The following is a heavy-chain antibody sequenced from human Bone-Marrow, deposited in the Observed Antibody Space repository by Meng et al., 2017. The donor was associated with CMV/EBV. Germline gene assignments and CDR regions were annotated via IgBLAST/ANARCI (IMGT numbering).Heavy chain of an antibody. Sequence: ASVKVSCKASGYTFTGYYMHWVRQAPGQGLEWMGWINPNSGGTNYAQKFQGRVTMTRDTSISTAYMELSRLRSDDTAVYYCAREYQLQQGGYDAVDIWGQGTMVTFSS. J-gene: IGHJ3*02. CDR1: GYTFTGYY. CDR3: AREYQLQQGGYDAVDI. CDR2: INPNSGGT. V-gene: IGHV1-2*02. D-gene: IGHD2-2*01.